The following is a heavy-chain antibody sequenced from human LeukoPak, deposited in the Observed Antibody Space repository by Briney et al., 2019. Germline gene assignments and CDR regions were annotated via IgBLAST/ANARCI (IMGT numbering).Heavy chain of an antibody. V-gene: IGHV3-7*01. J-gene: IGHJ6*04. Sequence: PGGSLRLSCAASGFTFSSYWMSWVRQAPGKGLEWVANIKQDGSEKYYVDSVKGRFTISRDNAKNSLYLQMNSLRAEDTAVYYCAKESKGYSSGLDVWGKGTTVTISS. CDR1: GFTFSSYW. D-gene: IGHD6-19*01. CDR3: AKESKGYSSGLDV. CDR2: IKQDGSEK.